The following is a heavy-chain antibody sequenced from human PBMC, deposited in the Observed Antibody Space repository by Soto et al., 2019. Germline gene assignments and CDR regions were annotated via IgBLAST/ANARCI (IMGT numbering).Heavy chain of an antibody. Sequence: PGGSLRLSCVASGFTFSNYAMSWVRQAPGKGLEWVSAISGSDGSTYYADSVKGRFTISRDNSKNTLYLQMNSLRAEDTAVYYCARDLGGQIVDYWGQGTLVTVSS. CDR1: GFTFSNYA. J-gene: IGHJ4*02. D-gene: IGHD1-26*01. CDR2: ISGSDGST. CDR3: ARDLGGQIVDY. V-gene: IGHV3-23*01.